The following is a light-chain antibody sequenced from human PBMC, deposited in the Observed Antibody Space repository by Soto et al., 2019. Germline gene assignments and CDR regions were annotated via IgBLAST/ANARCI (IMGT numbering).Light chain of an antibody. Sequence: IVMTQSPASLSVSPGEGATLSCRASQSVSNNLAWYQQIPGQAPRLLIYGASTRATGMPARFSGSGSGTDFTLTISSLQSEDFAVYYCQQYNNWPRGTLGQGTKVDNK. CDR3: QQYNNWPRGT. CDR1: QSVSNN. V-gene: IGKV3-15*01. CDR2: GAS. J-gene: IGKJ1*01.